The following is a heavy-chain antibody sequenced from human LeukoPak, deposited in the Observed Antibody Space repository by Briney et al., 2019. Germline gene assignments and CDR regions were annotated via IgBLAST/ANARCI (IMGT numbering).Heavy chain of an antibody. Sequence: GGSLRLSCAASGFTFSSYGMHWVRQAPGKGLEWVAFIRYDGSNKYYADSVKGRFTISRDNSKNTLSLQMNSLRAEDTAVYYCAKDPSSPRSNCSGDCPTGYWGQGTLVTVSS. CDR3: AKDPSSPRSNCSGDCPTGY. CDR1: GFTFSSYG. D-gene: IGHD2-21*01. J-gene: IGHJ4*02. CDR2: IRYDGSNK. V-gene: IGHV3-30*02.